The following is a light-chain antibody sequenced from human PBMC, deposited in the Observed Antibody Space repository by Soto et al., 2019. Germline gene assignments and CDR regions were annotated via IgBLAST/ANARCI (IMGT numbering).Light chain of an antibody. V-gene: IGKV4-1*01. CDR1: QSVLYSSNNKNY. CDR3: QQYYSTPRWT. J-gene: IGKJ1*01. Sequence: DIVMTQSPDSLAVSLGERATTNCKSSQSVLYSSNNKNYLAWYQQKPGQPPKLLIYWASTRESGVPDRSSGSGSGTDFTLTISSLQAEDVAVYYCQQYYSTPRWTFGQGTKVEIK. CDR2: WAS.